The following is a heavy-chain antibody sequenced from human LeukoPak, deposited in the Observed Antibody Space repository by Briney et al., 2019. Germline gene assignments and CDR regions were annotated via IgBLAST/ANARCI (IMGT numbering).Heavy chain of an antibody. CDR2: ISSSSSTI. V-gene: IGHV3-48*01. CDR1: GFTFNYAW. D-gene: IGHD2-15*01. CDR3: ARDHCSGGSCYGNLKHYGMDV. J-gene: IGHJ6*02. Sequence: GGSLRLSCAASGFTFNYAWMSWVRQVPGKGLEWVSYISSSSSTIYYADSVKGRFTISRDNAKNSLYLQMNSLRAEDTAVYYCARDHCSGGSCYGNLKHYGMDVWGQGTTVTVSS.